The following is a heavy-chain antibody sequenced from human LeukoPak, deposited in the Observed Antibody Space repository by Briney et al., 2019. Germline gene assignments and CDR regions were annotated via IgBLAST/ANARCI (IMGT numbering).Heavy chain of an antibody. V-gene: IGHV3-30-3*01. CDR3: ASDLVATAPGY. CDR2: ISYDGSNK. CDR1: GFTFSSYA. Sequence: GGSLRLSCAASGFTFSSYAMHWVRQAPGKGLEWVAVISYDGSNKYYADSVKGRFTISRDNSKNTLYLQMNSLRAEDTAVYYCASDLVATAPGYWGQGTLVTVSS. D-gene: IGHD5-12*01. J-gene: IGHJ4*02.